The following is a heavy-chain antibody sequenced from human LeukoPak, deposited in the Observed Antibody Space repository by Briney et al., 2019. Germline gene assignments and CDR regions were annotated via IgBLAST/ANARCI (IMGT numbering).Heavy chain of an antibody. D-gene: IGHD2-21*02. Sequence: GGSLRLSCAASGFTFSSYAMHWVRQAPGKGLEYVSAISSNGGSTYYANSVKGRFTISRDNSKNTLYLQMGSLRAEDMAVYYCARGRRAGRHIVVVTAIHAPGAFDIWGQGTMVTVSS. V-gene: IGHV3-64*01. CDR1: GFTFSSYA. J-gene: IGHJ3*02. CDR3: ARGRRAGRHIVVVTAIHAPGAFDI. CDR2: ISSNGGST.